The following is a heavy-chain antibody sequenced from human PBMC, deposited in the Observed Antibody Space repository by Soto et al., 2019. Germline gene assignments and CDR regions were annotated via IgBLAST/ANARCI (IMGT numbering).Heavy chain of an antibody. CDR2: IYYSGST. CDR3: ARSLGPVAATVPEGSYYFDY. CDR1: GGSISSGDYY. J-gene: IGHJ4*02. D-gene: IGHD6-19*01. V-gene: IGHV4-30-4*01. Sequence: SETLSLTSTVSGGSISSGDYYWSWIRQPPGKGLEWIGYIYYSGSTYYNPSLKSRVTISVDTSKNQFSLKLSSVTAADPAVYYCARSLGPVAATVPEGSYYFDYWGQGTLVTVSS.